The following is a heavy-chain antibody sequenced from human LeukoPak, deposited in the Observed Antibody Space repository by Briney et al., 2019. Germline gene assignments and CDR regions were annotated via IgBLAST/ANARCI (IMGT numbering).Heavy chain of an antibody. D-gene: IGHD5-18*01. V-gene: IGHV3-23*01. CDR1: GFTFRSYA. CDR2: ISGSGGST. Sequence: GGSLRLSCAASGFTFRSYAMTWVRQAPGKGLEWVSVISGSGGSTYYADSVKGRFTISRDNSKNTLYLQMNSRRAEDTAVYYCAKDLGGYSYGRWGQGTLVTVSS. J-gene: IGHJ4*02. CDR3: AKDLGGYSYGR.